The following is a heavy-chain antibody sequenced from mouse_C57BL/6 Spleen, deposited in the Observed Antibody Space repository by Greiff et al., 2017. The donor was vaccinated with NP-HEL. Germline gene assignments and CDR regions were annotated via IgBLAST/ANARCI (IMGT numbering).Heavy chain of an antibody. V-gene: IGHV5-6*01. CDR1: GFTFSSYG. D-gene: IGHD6-1*01. CDR3: ARHPLFDY. CDR2: ISSGGSYT. Sequence: EVQLVESGGDLVKPGGSLKLSCAASGFTFSSYGMSWVRQTPDKRLEWVATISSGGSYTYYPDSVKGRFTISRDNAKNTLYLQMSSLKSEDTAMYYCARHPLFDYWGQGTTLTVSS. J-gene: IGHJ2*01.